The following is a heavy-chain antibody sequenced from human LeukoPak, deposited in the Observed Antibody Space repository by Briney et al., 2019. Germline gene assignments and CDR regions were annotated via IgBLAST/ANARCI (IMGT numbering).Heavy chain of an antibody. Sequence: SETLSLTCTVSGYSISSGYYWGWIRQPPGKGLEWIGSIYHSGSTYYNPSLKSRVTISVDTSKNQFSLKLSSVTAADTAVYYCARDDAGGPYYYYYYMDVWGKGTTVTVSS. CDR3: ARDDAGGPYYYYYYMDV. J-gene: IGHJ6*03. V-gene: IGHV4-38-2*02. D-gene: IGHD3-16*01. CDR1: GYSISSGYY. CDR2: IYHSGST.